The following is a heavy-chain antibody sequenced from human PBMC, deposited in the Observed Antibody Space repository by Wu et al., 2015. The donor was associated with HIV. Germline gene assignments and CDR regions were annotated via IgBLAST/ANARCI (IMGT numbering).Heavy chain of an antibody. D-gene: IGHD4-17*01. CDR3: ATGLVGYGDYERYFDY. Sequence: QVQLVQSGAEVKKPGASVKVSCKVSGYALTELSMHWVRQAPGKGLEWMGGFDPEDGETIYAQKFQGRVTMTEDTSTDTAYMELSSLRSEDTAVYYCATGLVGYGDYERYFDYWGQGTLVTVSS. J-gene: IGHJ4*02. CDR2: FDPEDGET. CDR1: GYALTELS. V-gene: IGHV1-24*01.